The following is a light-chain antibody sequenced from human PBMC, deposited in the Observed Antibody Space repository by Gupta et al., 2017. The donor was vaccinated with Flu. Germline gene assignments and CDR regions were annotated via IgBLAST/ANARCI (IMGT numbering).Light chain of an antibody. J-gene: IGLJ1*01. CDR2: DDR. CDR1: NIGSKN. Sequence: SYVLTQPPSVSVAPGQTALITCGGNNIGSKNVTLYQQKPGQAPFLVVYDDRHRASGVPERFSGAKAGKKATLTIRQVEGGDDGDYYLQVVDRISDNYVFGTGSKVTVL. CDR3: QVVDRISDNYV. V-gene: IGLV3-21*02.